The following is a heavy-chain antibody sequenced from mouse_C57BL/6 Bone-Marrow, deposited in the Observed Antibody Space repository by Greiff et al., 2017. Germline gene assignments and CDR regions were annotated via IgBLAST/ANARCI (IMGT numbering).Heavy chain of an antibody. CDR2: IRSKSSNYAT. Sequence: EVQLVESGGGLVQPKGSLKLSCAASGFTFNTYAMHWVRQAPGKGLEWVARIRSKSSNYATYYADSVKDRFTISRDDSQSMLYRQMNNLRTEDTAMYYGVREGTYYGNYVGFAYWGQGTLVTVSA. CDR1: GFTFNTYA. J-gene: IGHJ3*01. V-gene: IGHV10-3*01. CDR3: VREGTYYGNYVGFAY. D-gene: IGHD2-10*01.